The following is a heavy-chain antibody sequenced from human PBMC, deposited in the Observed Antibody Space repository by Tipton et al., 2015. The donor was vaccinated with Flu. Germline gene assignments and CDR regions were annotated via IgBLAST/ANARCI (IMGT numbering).Heavy chain of an antibody. Sequence: TLSLTCAVSCGSISSSNWWSWVRQPPGKGLEWIGEIYPSGSTNYNPSLKSRVTISVDKSKNQFSLKLSSVTAADTAVYYCARRLSSGYYYPFDYWGQGTLVTVSS. D-gene: IGHD3-22*01. CDR3: ARRLSSGYYYPFDY. CDR1: CGSISSSNW. V-gene: IGHV4-4*02. CDR2: IYPSGST. J-gene: IGHJ4*02.